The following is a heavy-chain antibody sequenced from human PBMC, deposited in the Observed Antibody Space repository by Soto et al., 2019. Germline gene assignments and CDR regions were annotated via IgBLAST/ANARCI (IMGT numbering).Heavy chain of an antibody. CDR2: IYHSGYT. Sequence: QLQLQESGSGLVKPSQTLSLTCAVSGGSISSGGYSWNWMRQPPGKGLEWIGYIYHSGYTNYNPSLNSRVTLSLDKPRTHFSLKLTSVTAADTAVNYCARDSLYGTWCDPWGQGTLLPVSS. V-gene: IGHV4-30-2*01. CDR3: ARDSLYGTWCDP. J-gene: IGHJ5*02. D-gene: IGHD3-3*01. CDR1: GGSISSGGYS.